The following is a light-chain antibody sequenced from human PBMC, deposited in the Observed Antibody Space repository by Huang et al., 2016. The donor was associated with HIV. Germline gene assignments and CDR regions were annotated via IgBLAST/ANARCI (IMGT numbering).Light chain of an antibody. V-gene: IGKV3-20*01. CDR1: QSLSSSY. CDR2: VAS. CDR3: QQYGTSPYT. Sequence: EVVLTQSPDTLSSSPGERVTVSCRASQSLSSSYIAWYQQRPGQAPRLLIYVASTRATDRPDRFSGSGSGTDFTLTINRLEPADFAMYYCQQYGTSPYTFGQGTNLEIK. J-gene: IGKJ2*01.